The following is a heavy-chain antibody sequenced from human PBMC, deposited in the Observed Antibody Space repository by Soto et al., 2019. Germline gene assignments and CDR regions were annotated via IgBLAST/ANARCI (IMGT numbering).Heavy chain of an antibody. D-gene: IGHD4-17*01. V-gene: IGHV1-8*01. CDR2: MNRNSGNT. Sequence: ASVKVSCKASGYTFTSYDINWVRQATGQGLEWMGWMNRNSGNTGYAQKFQGRFTXTRNTSISTAYMELSSLRSEDTVVYYCARGGTTVTPTYSNDAFDIWGQGTMVTVSS. CDR1: GYTFTSYD. J-gene: IGHJ3*02. CDR3: ARGGTTVTPTYSNDAFDI.